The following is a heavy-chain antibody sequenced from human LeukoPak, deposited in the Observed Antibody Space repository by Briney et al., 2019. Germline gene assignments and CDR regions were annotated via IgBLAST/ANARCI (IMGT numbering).Heavy chain of an antibody. D-gene: IGHD4/OR15-4a*01. CDR1: GDSISSSSSY. CDR2: IYYSGST. J-gene: IGHJ4*02. CDR3: AREDNGDHALGDY. Sequence: SETLSLTCTVSGDSISSSSSYWGWIRQPPGKGLEWIGSIYYSGSTYYNSSLKSRVTISVDTSKNQFSLKLSSVTAADTAVYYCAREDNGDHALGDYWGQGTLVTVSS. V-gene: IGHV4-39*07.